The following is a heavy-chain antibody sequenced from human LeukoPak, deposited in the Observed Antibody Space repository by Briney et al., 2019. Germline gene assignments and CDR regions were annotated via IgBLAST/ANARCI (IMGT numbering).Heavy chain of an antibody. CDR2: VRGGGDT. D-gene: IGHD3-22*01. CDR1: ESPFRPIA. J-gene: IGHJ4*02. V-gene: IGHV3-23*01. CDR3: VREAGDTSALMDNYFDN. Sequence: GGSLDSPFAALESPFRPIALTGFGGAPGKRLGWAQAVRGGGDTFYSDSVKGRFTVSRDNSKDTLFLQMNSLRAEDAAVYYCVREAGDTSALMDNYFDNWGRGTLATVSS.